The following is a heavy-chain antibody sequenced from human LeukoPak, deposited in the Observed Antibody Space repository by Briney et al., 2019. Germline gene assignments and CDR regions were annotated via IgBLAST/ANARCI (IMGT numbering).Heavy chain of an antibody. D-gene: IGHD3-22*01. J-gene: IGHJ4*02. V-gene: IGHV4-59*08. CDR1: GGSISSYY. CDR3: ASLGYDSSGYYKIDY. CDR2: IYYSGST. Sequence: KPSETLSLTCTVSGGSISSYYWSWIRQPPGKGLEWIGYIYYSGSTNYNPSFKSRVTISVDTSKNQFSLKLSSVTAADTAVYYCASLGYDSSGYYKIDYWGQGTLVTVSS.